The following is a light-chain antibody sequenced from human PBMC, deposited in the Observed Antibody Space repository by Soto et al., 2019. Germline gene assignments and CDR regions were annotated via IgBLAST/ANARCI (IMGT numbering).Light chain of an antibody. Sequence: QSALTQPRSVSGSPGQSVTISCTGTSSDVGGYNYVSWYQQHPGKAPKLMIYDVSKRPSVVPDRSSSSKSGNTASLTISGLQAEDEAEYYCCSYAGSDEFGRGTKLTVL. CDR1: SSDVGGYNY. V-gene: IGLV2-11*01. CDR2: DVS. J-gene: IGLJ2*01. CDR3: CSYAGSDE.